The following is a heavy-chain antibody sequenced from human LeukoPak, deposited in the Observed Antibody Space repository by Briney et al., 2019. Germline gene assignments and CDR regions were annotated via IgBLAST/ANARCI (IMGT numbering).Heavy chain of an antibody. CDR1: GFTFSSYA. V-gene: IGHV4-34*01. CDR2: INHSGST. CDR3: ARGVIRITMIVVARFDY. Sequence: GSLRLSCAASGFTFSSYAMSWVRQPPGKGLEWIGEINHSGSTNYNPSLKSRVTISVDTSKNQFSLKLSSVAAADTAVYYCARGVIRITMIVVARFDYWGQGTLVTVSS. D-gene: IGHD3-22*01. J-gene: IGHJ4*02.